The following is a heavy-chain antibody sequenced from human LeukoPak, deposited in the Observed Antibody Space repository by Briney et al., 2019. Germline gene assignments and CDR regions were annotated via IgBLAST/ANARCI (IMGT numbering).Heavy chain of an antibody. Sequence: SEPLSLTCAVSGGSISSGGYSWSWIRQPPGKGLEWIGYIYHSGSTYYNPSLKSRVTISVDRSKNQFSLKLSSVTAADTAVYYCARVNRYYDFWSGYYTYYYYGMDVWGQGTTVTVSS. CDR3: ARVNRYYDFWSGYYTYYYYGMDV. CDR2: IYHSGST. CDR1: GGSISSGGYS. D-gene: IGHD3-3*01. J-gene: IGHJ6*02. V-gene: IGHV4-30-2*02.